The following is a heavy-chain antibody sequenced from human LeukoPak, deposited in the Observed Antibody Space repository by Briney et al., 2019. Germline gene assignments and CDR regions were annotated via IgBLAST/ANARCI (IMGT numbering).Heavy chain of an antibody. CDR1: GFTFSGSA. Sequence: PGGPLRLSCAASGFTFSGSAMHWVRQASGKGLEWVGRIRSKANSYATAYAASVKGRFTISRDDSKNTAYLQMNSLKTEDTAVYYCTRQAVGATLDYWGQGTLVTVSS. D-gene: IGHD1-26*01. CDR2: IRSKANSYAT. J-gene: IGHJ4*02. CDR3: TRQAVGATLDY. V-gene: IGHV3-73*01.